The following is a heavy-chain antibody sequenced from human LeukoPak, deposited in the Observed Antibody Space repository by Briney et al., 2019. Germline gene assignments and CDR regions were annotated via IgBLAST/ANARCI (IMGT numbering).Heavy chain of an antibody. Sequence: GASVKVSCKASGYTITSYGISWVRQAPGQGLEWMGWISAYNGNTNYAQKLQGRVTMTTDTSTSTAYMELRSLRSDDTAVYYCAREVGLWFGELLAYDYMDVWGKGTTVTVSS. CDR2: ISAYNGNT. J-gene: IGHJ6*03. V-gene: IGHV1-18*01. D-gene: IGHD3-10*01. CDR1: GYTITSYG. CDR3: AREVGLWFGELLAYDYMDV.